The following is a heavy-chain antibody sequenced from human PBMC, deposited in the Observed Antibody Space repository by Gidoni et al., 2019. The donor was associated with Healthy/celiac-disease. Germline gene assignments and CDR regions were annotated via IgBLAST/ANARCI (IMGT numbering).Heavy chain of an antibody. V-gene: IGHV4-61*01. CDR2: IYYSGST. CDR3: ARGGILDYDILTGYSSNWFDP. D-gene: IGHD3-9*01. J-gene: IGHJ5*02. CDR1: GGSVSSGSYY. Sequence: QVQLQESGPGLVKPSETLSLTCTVSGGSVSSGSYYWSWIRQPPGKGLEWIGYIYYSGSTNYNPSLKSRVTISVDTSKNQFSLKLSSVTAADTAVYYCARGGILDYDILTGYSSNWFDPWGQGTLVTVSS.